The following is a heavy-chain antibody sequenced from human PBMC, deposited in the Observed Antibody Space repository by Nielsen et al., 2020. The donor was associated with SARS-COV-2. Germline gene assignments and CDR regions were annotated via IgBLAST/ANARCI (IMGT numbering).Heavy chain of an antibody. D-gene: IGHD3-10*01. Sequence: PGKGLEWIGSVRYGDTTYYNMSLKSRLTISIDTSSNQFSLKLTTVTAADTAVYYCARTTALTYYYGSGSYYKHSFGYYFDYWGRGTLVTVSS. CDR3: ARTTALTYYYGSGSYYKHSFGYYFDY. CDR2: VRYGDTT. V-gene: IGHV4-39*01. J-gene: IGHJ4*02.